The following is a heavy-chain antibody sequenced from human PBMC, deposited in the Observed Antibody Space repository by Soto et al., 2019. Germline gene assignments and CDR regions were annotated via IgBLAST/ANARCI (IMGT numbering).Heavy chain of an antibody. Sequence: PSETLSLTCTVSGGSVRGSLYYWGWIRQPPGKGLEWIGNIFYRGNTYHNPSLKSRVTISVDTSKNQFSLRLSSVTAADTGVYYSARRVMGNIWYFDYWGQGTLVTVSS. J-gene: IGHJ4*02. D-gene: IGHD2-21*01. CDR2: IFYRGNT. CDR1: GGSVRGSLYY. CDR3: ARRVMGNIWYFDY. V-gene: IGHV4-39*01.